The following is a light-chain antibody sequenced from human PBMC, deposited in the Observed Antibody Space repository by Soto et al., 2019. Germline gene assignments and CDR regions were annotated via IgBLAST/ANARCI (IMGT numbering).Light chain of an antibody. Sequence: ESMLTQSPGTLSLSPGDRATLSCRASRSVSSRYITWYQQKPGQAPRLLIYGASIRATGIPDRFSGSGSGTDFPLTISRLEAADFAVYYCQQFGDSPPAFTFGQGTKLEI. CDR3: QQFGDSPPAFT. CDR2: GAS. V-gene: IGKV3-20*01. J-gene: IGKJ2*01. CDR1: RSVSSRY.